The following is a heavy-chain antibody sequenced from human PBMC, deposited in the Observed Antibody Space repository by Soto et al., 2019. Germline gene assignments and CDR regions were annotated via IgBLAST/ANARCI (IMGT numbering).Heavy chain of an antibody. D-gene: IGHD2-15*01. CDR3: ARGLGYCNVGSCSGAFDM. V-gene: IGHV3-21*01. J-gene: IGHJ3*02. Sequence: PGGSLRLPCTASGLSFSSDSMNWVRQAPGKGLEWVSSISGSSSYIYYADSVKGRFTISRDNAKNSVYLQMNSLRAEDTAVYYCARGLGYCNVGSCSGAFDMWGQGTMVTVSS. CDR2: ISGSSSYI. CDR1: GLSFSSDS.